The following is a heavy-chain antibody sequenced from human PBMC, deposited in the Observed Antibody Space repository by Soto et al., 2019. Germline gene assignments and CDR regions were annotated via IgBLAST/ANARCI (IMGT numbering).Heavy chain of an antibody. CDR3: ARDLWGYCGTDCYPLDV. J-gene: IGHJ6*02. D-gene: IGHD2-21*02. V-gene: IGHV4-59*01. CDR1: GGSISNYY. Sequence: SETLSLTCIVSGGSISNYYWSWIRQPPGKGLEWIGYIYYSGSTNYNPSLKSRVTISVDTSKNQFSLKLNSVTAADTAVYYCARDLWGYCGTDCYPLDVWGQGTTVTVS. CDR2: IYYSGST.